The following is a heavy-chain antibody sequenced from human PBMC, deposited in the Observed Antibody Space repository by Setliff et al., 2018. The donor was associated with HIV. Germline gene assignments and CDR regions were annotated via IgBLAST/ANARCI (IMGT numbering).Heavy chain of an antibody. V-gene: IGHV4-59*01. CDR1: GGSISSYY. Sequence: ETLSLTCTVYGGSISSYYWSWIRQPPGKGLEWIGYIYYSGRTNYNPSLKSRVTISVDTSKNQFSLKLSSVTAADTAVYYCARNPCSGGSCPDAFDIWGQGTMVTVSS. D-gene: IGHD2-15*01. CDR3: ARNPCSGGSCPDAFDI. J-gene: IGHJ3*02. CDR2: IYYSGRT.